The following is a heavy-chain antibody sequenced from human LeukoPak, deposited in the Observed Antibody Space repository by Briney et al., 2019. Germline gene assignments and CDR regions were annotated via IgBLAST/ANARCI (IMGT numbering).Heavy chain of an antibody. CDR1: GGTFSSYA. D-gene: IGHD3-22*01. Sequence: SVKVSCKASGGTFSSYAISWVRQAPGQGLEWMGRIIPIFGTANYAQKFQGRVTITTDESTSTAYMELSSLRSEDTAVHYCARDLSSGYYHHGTQNWFDPWGQGTLVTVSS. CDR2: IIPIFGTA. CDR3: ARDLSSGYYHHGTQNWFDP. V-gene: IGHV1-69*05. J-gene: IGHJ5*02.